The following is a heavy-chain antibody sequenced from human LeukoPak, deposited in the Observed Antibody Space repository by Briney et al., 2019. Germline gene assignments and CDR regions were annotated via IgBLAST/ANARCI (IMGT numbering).Heavy chain of an antibody. CDR2: ISGSGGST. V-gene: IGHV3-23*01. CDR3: AKDAPGNVVVPAALFDY. J-gene: IGHJ4*02. Sequence: PGGSLRLSCAASGFTFSSYAMSWVRKAPGKGLEWVSAISGSGGSTYYADSVKGRFTISRDNSKSTLYLQMNSLRAEDTAVYYCAKDAPGNVVVPAALFDYWGQGTLVTVSS. D-gene: IGHD2-2*01. CDR1: GFTFSSYA.